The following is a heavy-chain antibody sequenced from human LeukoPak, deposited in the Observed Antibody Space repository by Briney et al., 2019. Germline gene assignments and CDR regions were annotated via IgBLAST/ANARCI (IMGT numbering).Heavy chain of an antibody. CDR2: IYYSGST. CDR3: ARHREKGAFDV. J-gene: IGHJ3*01. V-gene: IGHV4-59*01. CDR1: GGSISSYY. D-gene: IGHD5-24*01. Sequence: SETLSFTCTVSGGSISSYYWSWIRQPPGKGLEWIGYIYYSGSTNYNPSLKSRVTISVDTSKNQFSLKLSSVTAADTAVYYCARHREKGAFDVWGQGTMVTVSS.